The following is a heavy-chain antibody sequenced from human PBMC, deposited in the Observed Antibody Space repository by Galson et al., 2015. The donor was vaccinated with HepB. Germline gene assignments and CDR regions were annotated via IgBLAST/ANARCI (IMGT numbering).Heavy chain of an antibody. J-gene: IGHJ4*02. CDR1: GFSLSNARMG. CDR3: ARIQMGSGWYFDY. Sequence: PALVKPTQPLTLTCTVSGFSLSNARMGVSWIRQPPGKALEWLAHIFSNDEKSYSTSLKSRLTISKDTSKSQVVLTMTNMGPVDTATYYCARIQMGSGWYFDYWGQGTLVTVSS. V-gene: IGHV2-26*01. CDR2: IFSNDEK. D-gene: IGHD6-19*01.